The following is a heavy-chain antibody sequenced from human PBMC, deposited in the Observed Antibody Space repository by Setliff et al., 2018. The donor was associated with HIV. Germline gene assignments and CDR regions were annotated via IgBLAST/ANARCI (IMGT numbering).Heavy chain of an antibody. CDR1: GGSLSSYY. J-gene: IGHJ4*02. D-gene: IGHD3-22*01. CDR2: VYYSGTT. CDR3: ARKYLVNVFDY. V-gene: IGHV4-59*01. Sequence: PSETLSLTCSVSGGSLSSYYWSWIRQPPGKGLEWIGYVYYSGTTNYNPSLKSRVSVSVDTSKNQFSLRLSSVTAADTAVYYCARKYLVNVFDYWGQGMLVTVSS.